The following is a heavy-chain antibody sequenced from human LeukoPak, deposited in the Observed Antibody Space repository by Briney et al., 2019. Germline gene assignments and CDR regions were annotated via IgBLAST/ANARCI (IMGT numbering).Heavy chain of an antibody. CDR3: ARHKVSYYYGSGSYSLSEFDY. J-gene: IGHJ4*02. Sequence: SETLSLTCTASGGSISSYYWSWIRQPPGKGLEWIGYIYYSGSTNYNPSLKSRVTISVDTSKNQFSLKLSSVTAADTAVYYCARHKVSYYYGSGSYSLSEFDYWGQGTLVTVSS. V-gene: IGHV4-59*08. CDR2: IYYSGST. D-gene: IGHD3-10*01. CDR1: GGSISSYY.